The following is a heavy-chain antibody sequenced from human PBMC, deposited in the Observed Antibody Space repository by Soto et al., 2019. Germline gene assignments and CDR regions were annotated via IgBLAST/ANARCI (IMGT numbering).Heavy chain of an antibody. CDR1: GYTFTSYG. J-gene: IGHJ6*02. D-gene: IGHD6-19*01. Sequence: ASVKVSCKASGYTFTSYGISWVRQAPGQGLEWMGWISAYNGNTNYAQKLQGGVTMTTDTSTSTAYMELRSLRSDDTAVYYCARGGYSSGWPTDYYYDMDVWGQGTTVTVSS. V-gene: IGHV1-18*04. CDR3: ARGGYSSGWPTDYYYDMDV. CDR2: ISAYNGNT.